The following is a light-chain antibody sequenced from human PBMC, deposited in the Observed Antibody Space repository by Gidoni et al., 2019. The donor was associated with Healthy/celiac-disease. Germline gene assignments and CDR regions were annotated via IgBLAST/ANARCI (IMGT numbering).Light chain of an antibody. CDR1: QSVSSSY. V-gene: IGKV3-20*01. CDR2: GAS. Sequence: DIVLTQSPGTLSLSTGERATLSCRASQSVSSSYLAWYQQKPGQAPRLLIYGASSRATGIPDRFSASGSGTDFTLTISRLEPEDFAVYYCQQYGSSLWTFGQGTKVEIK. CDR3: QQYGSSLWT. J-gene: IGKJ1*01.